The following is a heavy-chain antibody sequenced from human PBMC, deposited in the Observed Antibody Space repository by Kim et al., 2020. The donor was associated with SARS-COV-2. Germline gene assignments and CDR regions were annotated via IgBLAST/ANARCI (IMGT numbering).Heavy chain of an antibody. D-gene: IGHD6-13*01. V-gene: IGHV1-2*02. CDR1: GYTFTGYY. CDR3: ARDRIAATGYGMDV. Sequence: ASVKVSCKASGYTFTGYYIHWVRQAPGQGLEWMGWINPNSGGTNYAQKFQCRVTMTRDTSISTAYMEVSRLRSDDTAVYYCARDRIAATGYGMDVWGQGTTVTVSS. J-gene: IGHJ6*02. CDR2: INPNSGGT.